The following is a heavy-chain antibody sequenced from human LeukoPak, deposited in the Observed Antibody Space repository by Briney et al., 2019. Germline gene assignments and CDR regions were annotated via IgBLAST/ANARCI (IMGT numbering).Heavy chain of an antibody. J-gene: IGHJ4*02. CDR3: TPLSDSSGYLASFDY. Sequence: SVKVSCKASGGTFSSYAISWVRQAPGQGLESMGGIIPIFGTANYAQKFQGRVTITADESTSTAYMELSSLRSEDTAVYYCTPLSDSSGYLASFDYWGQGTLVTVSS. V-gene: IGHV1-69*01. CDR2: IIPIFGTA. CDR1: GGTFSSYA. D-gene: IGHD3-22*01.